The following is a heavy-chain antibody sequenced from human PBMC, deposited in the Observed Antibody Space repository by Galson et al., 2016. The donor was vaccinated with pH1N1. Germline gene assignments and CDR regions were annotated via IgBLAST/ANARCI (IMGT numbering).Heavy chain of an antibody. J-gene: IGHJ4*02. Sequence: LLKPREARRVSGRCAGCARRRRVGWGCGWGQPPGRALEWLALIYWDDDKRYSPSLKSRLTITKDTSKNQVVLTMTNMDPVDTATYYCVHSTRILGYCGGAPCYFYYFETWGPRPHVTVYS. D-gene: IGHD2-21*01. CDR3: VHSTRILGYCGGAPCYFYYFET. V-gene: IGHV2-5*02. CDR1: GCARRRRVGW. CDR2: IYWDDDK.